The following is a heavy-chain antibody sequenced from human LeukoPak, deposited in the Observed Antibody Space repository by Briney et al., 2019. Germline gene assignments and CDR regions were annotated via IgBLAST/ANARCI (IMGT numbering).Heavy chain of an antibody. CDR3: AREVTD. CDR1: EFTFSSHG. CDR2: IWYDGSHQ. Sequence: GGSLRLSCVASEFTFSSHGMHWVRQAPGKGLEWVAAIWYDGSHQFYADSVKDRFTISRDNSKSTLYLQMNSLRAEDTAVYWCAREVTDWGQGTLVTVSS. J-gene: IGHJ4*02. V-gene: IGHV3-33*08. D-gene: IGHD2-21*02.